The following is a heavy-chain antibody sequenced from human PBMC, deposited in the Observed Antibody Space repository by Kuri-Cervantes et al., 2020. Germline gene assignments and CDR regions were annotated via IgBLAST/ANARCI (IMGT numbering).Heavy chain of an antibody. D-gene: IGHD2/OR15-2a*01. CDR1: GYTFTSYG. CDR3: ARSLRRDNREDY. CDR2: ISAYNGNT. V-gene: IGHV1-18*01. J-gene: IGHJ4*02. Sequence: ASVKVSCKASGYTFTSYGISWVRQAPGQGLEWMGWISAYNGNTNYAQKLQGRVTMTRNTSISTAYMELSSLRSDDTAVYYCARSLRRDNREDYWGQGTLVTVSS.